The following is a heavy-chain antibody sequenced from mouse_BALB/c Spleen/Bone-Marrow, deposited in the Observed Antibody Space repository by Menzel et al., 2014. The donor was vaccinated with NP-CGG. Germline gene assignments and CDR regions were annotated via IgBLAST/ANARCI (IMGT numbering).Heavy chain of an antibody. J-gene: IGHJ3*01. Sequence: EVKLEESGGGLVQPGGSMKLSCVASGFTFSNYWMNWVRQSPEKGVDWVAEISLKYNNYATHYAETVKGRFTISRDDSKSSVYLQMNSLRAEDTGIYYCATGFAFWGEGTMVTVSA. CDR1: GFTFSNYW. CDR3: ATGFAF. V-gene: IGHV6-6*02. CDR2: ISLKYNNYAT.